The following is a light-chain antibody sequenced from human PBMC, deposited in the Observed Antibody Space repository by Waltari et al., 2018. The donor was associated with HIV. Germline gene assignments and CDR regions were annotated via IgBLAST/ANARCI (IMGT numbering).Light chain of an antibody. CDR3: QQRHSFPPT. CDR1: QYIGHF. CDR2: DAS. V-gene: IGKV3-11*01. Sequence: EMVLTQSPATLSLSPGERATLSCRASQYIGHFLVWYQQKPGQAPRLVVYDASKRASGVPTRFTGSWSGTDFTLTIDNLEPEDFALYFCQQRHSFPPTFGGGSKVE. J-gene: IGKJ4*01.